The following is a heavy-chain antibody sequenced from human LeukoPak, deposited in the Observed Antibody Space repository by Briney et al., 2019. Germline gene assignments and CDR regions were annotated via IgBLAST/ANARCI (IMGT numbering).Heavy chain of an antibody. CDR1: GYTFTNFA. Sequence: ASVKVSCKASGYTFTNFAITWVRQAPGQGLEWMGWISTSNGYTNYAQKFQGRVTMTKDTSTNTAYMELRSLKSDDTAVYYCARGENYYHYYMDVWGKGTTATVSS. CDR3: ARGENYYHYYMDV. J-gene: IGHJ6*03. CDR2: ISTSNGYT. V-gene: IGHV1-18*01.